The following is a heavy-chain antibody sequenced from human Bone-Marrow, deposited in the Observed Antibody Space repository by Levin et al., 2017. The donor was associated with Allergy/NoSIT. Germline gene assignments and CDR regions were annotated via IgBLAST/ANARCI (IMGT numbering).Heavy chain of an antibody. CDR2: ISSDGRST. Sequence: PGGSLRLSCAASGFSFSSYWMHWVRQAPGKGLVWVSRISSDGRSTSYADSVKGRFTISRDNAKNTLYLQMNSLRAEDTAVYYCARGVFYDSGSPYPDYWGQGTLVTVSS. CDR3: ARGVFYDSGSPYPDY. D-gene: IGHD3-10*01. V-gene: IGHV3-74*01. J-gene: IGHJ4*02. CDR1: GFSFSSYW.